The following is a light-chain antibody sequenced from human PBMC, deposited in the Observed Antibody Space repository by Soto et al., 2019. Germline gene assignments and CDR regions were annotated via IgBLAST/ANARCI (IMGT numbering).Light chain of an antibody. CDR2: DAS. CDR1: QSVSSSY. J-gene: IGKJ5*01. CDR3: QQHSNWPPIT. V-gene: IGKV3D-20*02. Sequence: EILLTQSPGTPSFSPGERATLSCRASQSVSSSYLAWYQQKPGQAPRLLIYDASNRATGIPARFSGSGSGTDFTLTISSLEPEDFAVYYCQQHSNWPPITFGQGTRLEIK.